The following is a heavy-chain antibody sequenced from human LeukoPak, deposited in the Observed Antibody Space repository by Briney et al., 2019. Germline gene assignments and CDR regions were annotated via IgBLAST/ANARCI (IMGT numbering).Heavy chain of an antibody. CDR3: ARVFPPYYFDY. CDR2: INHSGST. CDR1: GGSFSGYY. J-gene: IGHJ4*02. V-gene: IGHV4-34*01. Sequence: SETLSLTCAVYGGSFSGYYWSWIRQPPGKGLEWIGEINHSGSTNYNPSLKSRVTISVDKSKNQFSLKLSSVTAADTAVYYCARVFPPYYFDYWGQGTLVTVSS.